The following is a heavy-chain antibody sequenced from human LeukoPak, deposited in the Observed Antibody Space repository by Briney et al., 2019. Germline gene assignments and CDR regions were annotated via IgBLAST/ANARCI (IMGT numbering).Heavy chain of an antibody. Sequence: GASVKVSCKASGYTFTSYDINWGRQATGQGLEWMGWMNPNSGNTGYAQKFQGRVTITRNTSISTAYMELSSLRSEDTAVYYCARGLKDIVVVVAAISDAFDIWGQGTMVTVSS. D-gene: IGHD2-15*01. J-gene: IGHJ3*02. CDR2: MNPNSGNT. V-gene: IGHV1-8*03. CDR1: GYTFTSYD. CDR3: ARGLKDIVVVVAAISDAFDI.